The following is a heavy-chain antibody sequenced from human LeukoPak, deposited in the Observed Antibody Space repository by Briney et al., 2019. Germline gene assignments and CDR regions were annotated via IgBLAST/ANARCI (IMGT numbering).Heavy chain of an antibody. V-gene: IGHV3-7*05. CDR3: ARTLRLGTPRAFDI. D-gene: IGHD1-14*01. J-gene: IGHJ3*02. CDR1: GFTFSSYW. Sequence: GGSLRLSCVVSGFTFSSYWMNWVRQAPGKGLEWVANIHEDGSDKYYVDSVKGRFTISRDNAKNSLYLQMNSLRAEDTALYYCARTLRLGTPRAFDIWGRGTMVTVFS. CDR2: IHEDGSDK.